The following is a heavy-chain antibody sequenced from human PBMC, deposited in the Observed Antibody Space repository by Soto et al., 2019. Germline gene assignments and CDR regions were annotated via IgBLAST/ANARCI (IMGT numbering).Heavy chain of an antibody. CDR1: GGSISSGGYY. J-gene: IGHJ4*02. D-gene: IGHD2-15*01. CDR3: AREYCSGGSCSKHPDY. CDR2: IYYSGST. V-gene: IGHV4-31*03. Sequence: PSETLSLTCTVSGGSISSGGYYWSWIRQHPGKGLEWIGYIYYSGSTYYNPSLKSRVIISVDTSKNQFSLKLSSVTAADTAVYYCAREYCSGGSCSKHPDYWGQGTLVTVSS.